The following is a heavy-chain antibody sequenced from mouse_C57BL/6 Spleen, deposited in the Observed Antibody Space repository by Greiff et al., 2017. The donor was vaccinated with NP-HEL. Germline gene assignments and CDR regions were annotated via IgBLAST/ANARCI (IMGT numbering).Heavy chain of an antibody. V-gene: IGHV1-84*01. D-gene: IGHD1-1*01. J-gene: IGHJ2*01. CDR2: IYPGSGNT. CDR3: ARSGVYYYGSSYVVFDY. Sequence: QVQLQQSGPELVKPGASVKISCKASGYTFTDYYINWVKQRPGQGLEWIGWIYPGSGNTKYNEKFKGKATLTVDTSSSTAYMQLSSLTSEDSAVYFCARSGVYYYGSSYVVFDYWGQGTTLTVSS. CDR1: GYTFTDYY.